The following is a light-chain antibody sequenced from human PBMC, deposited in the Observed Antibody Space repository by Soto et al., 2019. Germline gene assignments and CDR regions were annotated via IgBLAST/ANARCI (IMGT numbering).Light chain of an antibody. CDR2: DAS. CDR3: QQYNSYSSFT. Sequence: DIQMTQSPSTLSASVGDRVTITCRASQSISSWLAWYQQKPGKAPKVLIYDASSMESGVTSRFSGSGSGTEFTLTISSLQADDVATYDCQQYNSYSSFTFGQGTKLEIK. V-gene: IGKV1-5*01. CDR1: QSISSW. J-gene: IGKJ2*01.